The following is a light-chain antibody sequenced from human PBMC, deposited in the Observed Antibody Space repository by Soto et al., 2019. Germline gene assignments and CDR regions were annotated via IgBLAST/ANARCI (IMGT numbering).Light chain of an antibody. J-gene: IGLJ3*02. CDR2: NNN. CDR1: SSNIGRNT. CDR3: AAWDSSLSGWV. V-gene: IGLV1-44*01. Sequence: QSVLTQPPSASGTPGQRVTISCSGSSSNIGRNTVNWYQQLPGTAPKLLIHNNNQRPSGVPDRFSGSKSGTSASLAISGLQSEDEADYYCAAWDSSLSGWVFGGGTKVTVL.